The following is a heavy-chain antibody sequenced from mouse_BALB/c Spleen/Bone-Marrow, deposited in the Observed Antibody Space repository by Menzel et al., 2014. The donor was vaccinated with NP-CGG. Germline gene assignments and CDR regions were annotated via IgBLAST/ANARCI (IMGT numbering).Heavy chain of an antibody. D-gene: IGHD1-2*01. CDR2: INPSNGDT. CDR3: TNYGYD. J-gene: IGHJ2*01. V-gene: IGHV1S16*01. CDR1: GYTFTSYW. Sequence: QVQLQQSGVVLVRPGASVKLSCKASGYTFTSYWMDWVKLRPGQGFEWIGEINPSNGDTNYNEKFKRKATLTVDKSSSTVYMQLSSLTSEDSAVYYCTNYGYDWGQGTTLTVSS.